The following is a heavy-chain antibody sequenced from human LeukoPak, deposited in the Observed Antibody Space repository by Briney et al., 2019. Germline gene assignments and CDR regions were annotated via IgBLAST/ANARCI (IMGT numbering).Heavy chain of an antibody. CDR3: SKSGEDSLARPGGDY. V-gene: IGHV3-23*01. J-gene: IGHJ4*02. CDR1: GFTFSNYA. Sequence: GGSLRLSCAASGFTFSNYAMTWVRQAPGKGLEWVSTMTGRAGSTYYADSVKGRFTISRDNSKNTLSLQMNSLRAEDTAVYYCSKSGEDSLARPGGDYWGQGTLVTVSS. CDR2: MTGRAGST. D-gene: IGHD3-10*01.